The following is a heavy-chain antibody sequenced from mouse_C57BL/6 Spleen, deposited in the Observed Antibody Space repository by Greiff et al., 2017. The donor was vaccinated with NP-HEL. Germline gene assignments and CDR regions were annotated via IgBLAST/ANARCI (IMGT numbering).Heavy chain of an antibody. V-gene: IGHV1-4*01. CDR2: INPSSGYT. D-gene: IGHD1-1*01. CDR3: ALITTVGYFDV. Sequence: VQLQQSGAELARPGASVKMSCKASGYTFTSYTMHWVKQRPGQGLEWIGYINPSSGYTKYNQKFKDKATLTADKSSSTAYMQLSSLTSEDSAVYYCALITTVGYFDVWGTGTTVTVSS. J-gene: IGHJ1*03. CDR1: GYTFTSYT.